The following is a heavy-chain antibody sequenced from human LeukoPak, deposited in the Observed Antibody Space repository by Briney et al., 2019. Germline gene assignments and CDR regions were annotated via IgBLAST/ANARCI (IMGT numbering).Heavy chain of an antibody. CDR2: FDPEDGET. Sequence: ASVKVSCKVSGYTLTELSMHWVRQAPGKGLEWMGGFDPEDGETIYAQKFQGRVTMTEDTSTDTAYMELSSLRSEDTAVYYWATDRPPRLRYPRSTFDIWGQGTMVTVSS. V-gene: IGHV1-24*01. J-gene: IGHJ3*02. CDR1: GYTLTELS. CDR3: ATDRPPRLRYPRSTFDI. D-gene: IGHD3-9*01.